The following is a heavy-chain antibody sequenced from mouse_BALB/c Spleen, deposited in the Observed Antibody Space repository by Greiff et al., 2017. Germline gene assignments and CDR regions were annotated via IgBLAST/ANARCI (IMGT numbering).Heavy chain of an antibody. J-gene: IGHJ4*01. Sequence: EVKLMESGPELVKPGASVKMSCKASGYTFTSYVMHWVKQKPGQGLEWIGYINPYNDGTKYNEKFKGKATLTSDKSSSTAYMELSSLTSEDSAVYYCARGSQYYCAMDYWGQGTSVTVSS. CDR2: INPYNDGT. CDR1: GYTFTSYV. CDR3: ARGSQYYCAMDY. V-gene: IGHV1-14*01.